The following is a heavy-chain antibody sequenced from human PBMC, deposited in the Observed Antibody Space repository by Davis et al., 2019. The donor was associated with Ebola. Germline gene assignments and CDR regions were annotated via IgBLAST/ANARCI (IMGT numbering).Heavy chain of an antibody. D-gene: IGHD3-16*02. J-gene: IGHJ3*02. V-gene: IGHV3-23*01. CDR1: GFTFSSYA. CDR3: ARDGVTFGGVIVIGNAFDI. CDR2: ISGSGGST. Sequence: GESLKISCAASGFTFSSYAMSWVRQAPGKGLEWVSAISGSGGSTYYADSVKGRFTISRDNAKNSLYLQMNSLRAEDTAVYYCARDGVTFGGVIVIGNAFDIWGQGTMVTVSS.